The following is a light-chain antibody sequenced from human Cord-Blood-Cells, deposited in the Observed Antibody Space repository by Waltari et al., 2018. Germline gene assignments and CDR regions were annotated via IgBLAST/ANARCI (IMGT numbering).Light chain of an antibody. J-gene: IGLJ3*02. CDR2: EGS. CDR3: CSYAGSSTWV. Sequence: QSALTQPASVSGSPGQSITIPCPGTSRDVGGYNLVSWYQQHPGKAPKLMIYEGSKRPSGVSNRFSGSKSGNTASLTISGLQAEDEADYYCCSYAGSSTWVFGGGTKLTVL. CDR1: SRDVGGYNL. V-gene: IGLV2-23*01.